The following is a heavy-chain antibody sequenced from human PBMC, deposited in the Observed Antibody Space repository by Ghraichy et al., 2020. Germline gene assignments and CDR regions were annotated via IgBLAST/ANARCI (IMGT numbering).Heavy chain of an antibody. CDR1: GGSISSGSYY. J-gene: IGHJ5*02. Sequence: SETLSLTCTVSGGSISSGSYYWGWIRQPPGKGLEWIGSLYYSGSTYYNPSLKSRVTISVDTSKNQFSLKLSSVTAADTAGYYCARSTYYVPFDPWGQGTLVTVSS. CDR2: LYYSGST. CDR3: ARSTYYVPFDP. V-gene: IGHV4-39*01. D-gene: IGHD3-16*01.